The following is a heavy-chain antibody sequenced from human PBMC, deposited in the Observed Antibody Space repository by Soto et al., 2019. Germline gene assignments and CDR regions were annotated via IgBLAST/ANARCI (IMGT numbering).Heavy chain of an antibody. J-gene: IGHJ4*02. Sequence: EVQLLESGGGLVQPGGSLRLSCAASGFTFNNYAMTWVRQAPGKGLEWVSAISGGGDTTSYADSVKGRFTFSGDGSKNTLYLQMSSLRAEDTALYYCAKGRGGSGSLTPRVDFWGQGTLVTVSS. CDR2: ISGGGDTT. CDR1: GFTFNNYA. CDR3: AKGRGGSGSLTPRVDF. D-gene: IGHD3-10*01. V-gene: IGHV3-23*01.